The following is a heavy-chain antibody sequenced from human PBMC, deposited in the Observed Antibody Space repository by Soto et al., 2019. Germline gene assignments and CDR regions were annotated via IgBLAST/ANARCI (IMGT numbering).Heavy chain of an antibody. J-gene: IGHJ3*01. CDR1: GFTFGDYA. CDR3: AREIPRLSCISTSCDGLVTDAFDV. V-gene: IGHV3-49*03. D-gene: IGHD2-2*01. CDR2: IRSKAYGGTT. Sequence: GGSLRLSCTASGFTFGDYAMSWFRQAPGKGLEWVGFIRSKAYGGTTEYAASVKGRFTISRDDSKSIAYLQMNSLKTEDTAVYYCAREIPRLSCISTSCDGLVTDAFDVWGQGTVVTVSS.